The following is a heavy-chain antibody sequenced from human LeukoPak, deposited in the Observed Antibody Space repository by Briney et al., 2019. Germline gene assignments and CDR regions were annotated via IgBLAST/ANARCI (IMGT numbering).Heavy chain of an antibody. D-gene: IGHD2-2*01. J-gene: IGHJ4*02. Sequence: GGSLRLSCAASGFIVSSNYMSWVRQAPGKGLEWLAVISYEGRTMYYADSVKGRFTISRDNSRNTLFLQMNSLSPDDTAVYYCAKEGTAQISTWYDNWGQGTLVTVSS. CDR1: GFIVSSNY. CDR3: AKEGTAQISTWYDN. CDR2: ISYEGRTM. V-gene: IGHV3-30*18.